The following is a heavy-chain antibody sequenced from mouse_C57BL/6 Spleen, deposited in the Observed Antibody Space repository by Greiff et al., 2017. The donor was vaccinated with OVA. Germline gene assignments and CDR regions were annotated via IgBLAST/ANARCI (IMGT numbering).Heavy chain of an antibody. CDR1: GFSLSTFGMG. V-gene: IGHV8-8*01. D-gene: IGHD1-3*01. J-gene: IGHJ3*01. Sequence: QVTLKVSGPGILQPSPTLSLTCSFSGFSLSTFGMGVVWLRQPSGKGLEWLAHLWWDDDKYYNPSLKSRLTISKDTSNNPVFLKIANVDTADTATYYCARRASSWKVAYWGQGTTLTVSA. CDR3: ARRASSWKVAY. CDR2: LWWDDDK.